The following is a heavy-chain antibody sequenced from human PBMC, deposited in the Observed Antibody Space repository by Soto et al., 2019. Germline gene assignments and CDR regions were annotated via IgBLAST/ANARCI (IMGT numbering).Heavy chain of an antibody. V-gene: IGHV4-59*08. D-gene: IGHD6-13*01. J-gene: IGHJ4*02. Sequence: QVQLQESGPGLVKPSETLSLTCTVSGGSISSYYWSWIRQPPGKGLEWIGYIYYSGSTNYNPSLTRRVTIAVDPSKNQFSLKLGSVTAAATAVYYCARHRRPGSSSWYGVDYWGQGTLVTVSS. CDR3: ARHRRPGSSSWYGVDY. CDR1: GGSISSYY. CDR2: IYYSGST.